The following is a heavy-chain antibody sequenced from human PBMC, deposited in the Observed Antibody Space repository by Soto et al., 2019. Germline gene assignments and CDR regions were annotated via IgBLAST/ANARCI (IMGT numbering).Heavy chain of an antibody. J-gene: IGHJ5*02. CDR2: ISAYNGNT. V-gene: IGHV1-18*04. CDR1: GYTFTSDA. CDR3: ARFSPNGGPWFDP. Sequence: ASLPVSCTTSGYTFTSDAIYWVRQSPVQGLEWMGWISAYNGNTNYAQKLQGRVTMTTDTSTSTAYMELRSLRSDDTAVYYCARFSPNGGPWFDPWGQGNLVNGSA. D-gene: IGHD3-16*01.